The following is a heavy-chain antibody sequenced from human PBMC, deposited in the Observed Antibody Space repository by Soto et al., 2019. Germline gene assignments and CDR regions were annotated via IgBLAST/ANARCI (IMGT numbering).Heavy chain of an antibody. Sequence: EVQLVESGGSLVQPGGSLRLSCAASGFTFSDHNMDWVRQAPGKGLEWVARSRNKAKSYTTVYAASVKDRFTISRDESKNSLYLEMSSLKAEDTAVYFCVRGYHSFDVWGRGTMVTVSS. J-gene: IGHJ3*01. V-gene: IGHV3-72*01. CDR1: GFTFSDHN. CDR3: VRGYHSFDV. CDR2: SRNKAKSYTT. D-gene: IGHD1-1*01.